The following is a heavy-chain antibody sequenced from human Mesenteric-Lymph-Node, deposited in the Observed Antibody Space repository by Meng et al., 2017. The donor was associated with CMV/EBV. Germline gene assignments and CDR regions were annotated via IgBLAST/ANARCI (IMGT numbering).Heavy chain of an antibody. D-gene: IGHD6-13*01. J-gene: IGHJ4*02. CDR1: GFTFSDYY. V-gene: IGHV3-11*04. CDR3: ARNQGSWYLQVDY. CDR2: ISSSGSTI. Sequence: GESLKISCAASGFTFSDYYMSWIRQAPGKGLEWVSYISSSGSTIYYADSVKGRFTISRDNAKNSLYLQMNSLRAEDTAVYYCARNQGSWYLQVDYWGQGTLVTVSS.